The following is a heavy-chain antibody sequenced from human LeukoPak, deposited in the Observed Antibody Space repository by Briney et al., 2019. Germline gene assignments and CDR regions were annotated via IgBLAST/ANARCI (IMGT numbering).Heavy chain of an antibody. CDR1: GYTFTDYF. CDR2: VDPEDGET. Sequence: GATVKVSCKASGYTFTDYFMHWVQQAPGKGLEWMGRVDPEDGETIYTEKFQGRVTITADTSRDTAYMELSSPRSEDTAVYYCAIARQQLEDWGQGTLVTVSS. V-gene: IGHV1-69-2*01. D-gene: IGHD6-13*01. CDR3: AIARQQLED. J-gene: IGHJ4*02.